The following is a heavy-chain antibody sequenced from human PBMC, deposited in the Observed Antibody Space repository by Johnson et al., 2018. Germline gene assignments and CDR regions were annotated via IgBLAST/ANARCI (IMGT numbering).Heavy chain of an antibody. CDR2: IYYSGRT. CDR1: GGAITSHY. Sequence: QVQLQESGPGLVKPSETLSLTCTVSGGAITSHYWSWIRQSPGKGLEWIGYIYYSGRTNYSPSLKSRVTISVATSKRKFSLKLTSVTATDTAVYYGATSGGYRSGAFDIWGQGTIVTVS. V-gene: IGHV4-59*11. CDR3: ATSGGYRSGAFDI. D-gene: IGHD3-10*01. J-gene: IGHJ3*02.